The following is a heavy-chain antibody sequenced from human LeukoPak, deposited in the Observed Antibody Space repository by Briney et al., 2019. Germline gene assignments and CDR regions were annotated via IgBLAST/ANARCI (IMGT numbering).Heavy chain of an antibody. J-gene: IGHJ1*01. CDR1: GFDFRGAW. V-gene: IGHV3-15*01. D-gene: IGHD2/OR15-2a*01. Sequence: GGSLTLSCATSGFDFRGAWLSWVRQAPGKGLEWVGRIKGRSDDRATDYAAPVKDRFIISTDESKSILYLQMNSLKTEDTAVYYCTTVTHFYLGGQGTLVTVSS. CDR2: IKGRSDDRAT. CDR3: TTVTHFYL.